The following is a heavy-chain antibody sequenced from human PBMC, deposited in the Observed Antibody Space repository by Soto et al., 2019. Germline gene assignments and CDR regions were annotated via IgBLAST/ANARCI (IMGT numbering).Heavy chain of an antibody. V-gene: IGHV1-18*01. CDR3: ARELNTDSSAYYSCAY. J-gene: IGHJ4*02. Sequence: QVQLVQSGPEVKMPGASVKVSCKTSGYTFTAYGLAWLRQAPGQRPEWLGWVGTNNANTNYAQKFQGRATMTADTAATTTYMELWSVRSDDTAVYYCARELNTDSSAYYSCAYWCQGTLVTVSS. CDR1: GYTFTAYG. CDR2: VGTNNANT. D-gene: IGHD3-22*01.